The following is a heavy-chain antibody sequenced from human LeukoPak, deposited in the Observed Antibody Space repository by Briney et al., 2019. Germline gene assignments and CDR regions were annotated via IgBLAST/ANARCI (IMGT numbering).Heavy chain of an antibody. CDR1: GGSISSYY. J-gene: IGHJ4*02. CDR2: IYYSGSP. Sequence: PSETLSLTCTVSGGSISSYYWSWIRQSPGKGLAWTGHIYYSGSPYNNPSLKSRVTITVDTSKNQFSLKLSSVTAADTAVYYCASAQHPLDYWGQGTLVTVSS. CDR3: ASAQHPLDY. V-gene: IGHV4-59*04.